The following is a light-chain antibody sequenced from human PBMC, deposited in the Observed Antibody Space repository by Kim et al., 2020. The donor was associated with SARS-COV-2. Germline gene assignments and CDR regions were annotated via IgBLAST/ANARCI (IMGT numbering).Light chain of an antibody. J-gene: IGLJ2*01. Sequence: GTLSGGYSNYKVDWYQQGPGKGPRFVMRVGTGGIVGSKGDGIPDRFSVLGAGLNRYLTIKNIQEEDESDYHCGADHGSGSNFVVVFGGGTKLTVL. CDR2: VGTGGIVG. CDR3: GADHGSGSNFVVV. CDR1: GGYSNYK. V-gene: IGLV9-49*01.